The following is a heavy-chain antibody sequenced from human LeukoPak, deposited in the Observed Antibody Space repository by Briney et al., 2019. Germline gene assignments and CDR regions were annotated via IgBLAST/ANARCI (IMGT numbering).Heavy chain of an antibody. J-gene: IGHJ4*02. Sequence: GGSLRLSCAASGFTFSSYAMSWVRQAPGKGLEWVSAISGSGGSTYYADSVKGRFTISRDNSKNTLYLQMSNLRAEDTAVYYCAKVFHAAMCFDYWGQGTLVTVSS. CDR1: GFTFSSYA. V-gene: IGHV3-23*01. CDR3: AKVFHAAMCFDY. D-gene: IGHD2-2*01. CDR2: ISGSGGST.